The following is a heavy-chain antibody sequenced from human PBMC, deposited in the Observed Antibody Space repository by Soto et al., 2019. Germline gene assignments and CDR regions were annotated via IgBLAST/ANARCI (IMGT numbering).Heavy chain of an antibody. D-gene: IGHD3-3*01. V-gene: IGHV1-46*01. Sequence: GASVKVSCKASGYTFTSYYMHWVRQAPGQGLEWMGRINPNNGIANYARKFQGRVTITADKSTSTVYMELSSLRSEDTAVYYCARENQNTLPGVVPPEFDYWGQGTLVTVSS. CDR1: GYTFTSYY. CDR3: ARENQNTLPGVVPPEFDY. J-gene: IGHJ4*02. CDR2: INPNNGIA.